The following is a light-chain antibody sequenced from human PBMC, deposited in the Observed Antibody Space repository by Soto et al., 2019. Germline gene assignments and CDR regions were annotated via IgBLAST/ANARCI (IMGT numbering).Light chain of an antibody. Sequence: IVLTQSPATLSLSPGDTGTVSCRASQTVRGAFLAWYQQRPGQAPRLLIYAASTRATGVPDRFSGSGSGTEFTLTNSGLEPEDFAVYYCLQFDNSRTFGQGTKVEIK. CDR1: QTVRGAF. J-gene: IGKJ1*01. V-gene: IGKV3-20*01. CDR3: LQFDNSRT. CDR2: AAS.